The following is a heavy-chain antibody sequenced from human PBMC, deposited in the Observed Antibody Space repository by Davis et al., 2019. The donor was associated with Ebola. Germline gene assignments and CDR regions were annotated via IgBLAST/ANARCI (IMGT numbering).Heavy chain of an antibody. Sequence: AASVKVSCKASGYTFTTYDINWVRQATGQGLEWMGWMNPNSGNTGSAQKFQGRVTMTRNTSISTAYMELSSLRSEDTAVYYCARQDYDFWSGSHNWFDPWGQGTLVTVSS. V-gene: IGHV1-8*01. CDR2: MNPNSGNT. J-gene: IGHJ5*02. CDR1: GYTFTTYD. CDR3: ARQDYDFWSGSHNWFDP. D-gene: IGHD3-3*01.